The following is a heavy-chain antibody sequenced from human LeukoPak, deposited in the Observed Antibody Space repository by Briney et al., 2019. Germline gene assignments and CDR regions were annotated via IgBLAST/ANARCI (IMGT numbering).Heavy chain of an antibody. V-gene: IGHV4-39*07. CDR1: GGSISSSSYY. CDR3: ARYLDYGGNSRVFQH. CDR2: IYYSGST. J-gene: IGHJ1*01. D-gene: IGHD4-23*01. Sequence: SETLSLTCTVSGGSISSSSYYWGWIRQPPGTGLEWIGSIYYSGSTYYNPSLKSRVTISVDTSKNQFSLKLSSVTAADTAVYYCARYLDYGGNSRVFQHWGQGTLVTVSS.